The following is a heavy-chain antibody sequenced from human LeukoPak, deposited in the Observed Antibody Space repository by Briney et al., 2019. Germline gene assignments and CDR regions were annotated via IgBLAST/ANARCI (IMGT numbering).Heavy chain of an antibody. D-gene: IGHD3-16*01. J-gene: IGHJ4*02. CDR2: IYSSGST. CDR1: GGSISNYY. CDR3: ARGGGRFHS. Sequence: SETLSLTCTVSGGSISNYYWSWIRQPPGKGLEWIGQIYSSGSTNCNPSLKSRVTISVDTSKNQFSLKLNSVTAADTAVYYCARGGGRFHSWGQGTLVTVSS. V-gene: IGHV4-4*09.